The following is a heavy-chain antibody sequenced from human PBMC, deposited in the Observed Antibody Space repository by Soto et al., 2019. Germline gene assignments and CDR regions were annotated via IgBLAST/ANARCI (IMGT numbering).Heavy chain of an antibody. CDR2: IKSKTDGGTT. V-gene: IGHV3-15*07. D-gene: IGHD1-7*01. Sequence: EVQLVESGGGLVKPGGSLRLSCAASGFTFGNVWMNWVRQAPGKGLEWVARIKSKTDGGTTVYAAPVKGRFTISRDDSKNTLYLQMNNLKSEDTAVYYCTRILEGSGTTMSYWGQGTLVTVSS. CDR3: TRILEGSGTTMSY. CDR1: GFTFGNVW. J-gene: IGHJ4*02.